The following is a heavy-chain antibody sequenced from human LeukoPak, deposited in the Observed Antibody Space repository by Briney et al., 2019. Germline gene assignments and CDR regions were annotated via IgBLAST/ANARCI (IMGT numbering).Heavy chain of an antibody. CDR2: MNSDGSST. D-gene: IGHD3-22*01. V-gene: IGHV3-74*01. CDR3: ARGYHDSSGFYLGY. CDR1: GFTFSSYW. Sequence: GGSLRLSCAASGFTFSSYWRHWVHQAAGKGRLWVSRMNSDGSSTSCADSVKGRFTISRDNAKNTLYMQMNSLRAEDTAVYYRARGYHDSSGFYLGYWGQGTLVTVSS. J-gene: IGHJ4*02.